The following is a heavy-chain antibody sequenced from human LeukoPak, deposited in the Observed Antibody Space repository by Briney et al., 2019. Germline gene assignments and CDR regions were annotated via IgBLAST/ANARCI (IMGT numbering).Heavy chain of an antibody. V-gene: IGHV3-23*01. D-gene: IGHD6-13*01. CDR1: GFTFSSYA. CDR3: ARSVSYSSSWYSSSGGVSGDY. CDR2: ISGSGGNT. J-gene: IGHJ4*02. Sequence: PGGSLRLSCAASGFTFSSYAMSWVRQAPGKGLEWVSAISGSGGNTYYADSVKGRFTISRDNAKNSLYLQMNSLRAEDTAVYYCARSVSYSSSWYSSSGGVSGDYWGQGTLVTVSS.